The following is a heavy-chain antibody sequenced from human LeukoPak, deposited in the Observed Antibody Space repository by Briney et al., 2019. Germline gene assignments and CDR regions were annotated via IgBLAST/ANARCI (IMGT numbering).Heavy chain of an antibody. CDR2: IYTSGST. CDR3: ARDLDSSQVEYYFDY. CDR1: GGSISSYY. Sequence: SETLSLTCTVSGGSISSYYWSWIRQPAGKGLEWIGRIYTSGSTNYNPSLKSRVTMSVDTSKSQFSLKLSSVTAADTAVYYCARDLDSSQVEYYFDYWGQGTLVTVSS. J-gene: IGHJ4*02. D-gene: IGHD2-2*03. V-gene: IGHV4-4*07.